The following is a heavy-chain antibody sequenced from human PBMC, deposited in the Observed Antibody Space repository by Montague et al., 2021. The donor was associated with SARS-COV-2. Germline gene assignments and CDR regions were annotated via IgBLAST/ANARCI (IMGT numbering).Heavy chain of an antibody. CDR1: SGSISDYY. CDR2: ISHSGST. Sequence: SETLSLTCSVSSGSISDYYWSWIRQPPGEGLEWIGYISHSGSTNYNPSLKSRVTMSLDMSKNDFSLTLNSVTAADTAVYFCARVKKDGSNWGLDYWGQGTLVTVSS. V-gene: IGHV4-59*01. J-gene: IGHJ4*02. D-gene: IGHD5-24*01. CDR3: ARVKKDGSNWGLDY.